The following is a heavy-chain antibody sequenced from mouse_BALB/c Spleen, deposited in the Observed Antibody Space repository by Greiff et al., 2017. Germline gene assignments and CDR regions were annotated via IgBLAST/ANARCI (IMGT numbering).Heavy chain of an antibody. J-gene: IGHJ3*01. CDR2: IYPGNSDT. V-gene: IGHV1-5*01. CDR3: TRAGIYYGSSAWFAY. D-gene: IGHD1-1*01. CDR1: GYTFTSYW. Sequence: VQLQQSGTVLARPGASVKMSCKASGYTFTSYWMHWVKQRPGQGLEWIGSIYPGNSDTSYNQKFKGKAKLTAVTSTSTAYMELSSLTNEDSAVYYCTRAGIYYGSSAWFAYWGQGTLVTVSA.